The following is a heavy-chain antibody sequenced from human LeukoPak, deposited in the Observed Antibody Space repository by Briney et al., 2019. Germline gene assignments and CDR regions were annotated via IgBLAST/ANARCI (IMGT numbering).Heavy chain of an antibody. Sequence: GGSLRLSCAASGFTFSSYGMHWVRQAPGKGLEWVAVISYDGSNKYYADSVKGRFTISRDNSKNTLYLQMNSLRAEDTAVYYCAKDYCSSTSCYTVAEYYFDYWGQGTLVTVSS. CDR2: ISYDGSNK. V-gene: IGHV3-30*18. J-gene: IGHJ4*02. D-gene: IGHD2-2*02. CDR1: GFTFSSYG. CDR3: AKDYCSSTSCYTVAEYYFDY.